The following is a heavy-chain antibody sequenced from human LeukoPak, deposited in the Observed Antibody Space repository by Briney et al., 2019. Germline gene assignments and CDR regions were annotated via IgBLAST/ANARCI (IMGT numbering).Heavy chain of an antibody. CDR1: GITFSSYG. V-gene: IGHV3-48*04. D-gene: IGHD3-16*02. Sequence: GGSLRLSCAASGITFSSYGMSWVRQAPGKGLEWVSSISSTGGTTYYADSVKGRFTISRDNAKNSLYLQMNSLRAEDTAVYYCASSRDYVWGSYRLTDYWGQGTLVTVSS. CDR2: ISSTGGTT. J-gene: IGHJ4*02. CDR3: ASSRDYVWGSYRLTDY.